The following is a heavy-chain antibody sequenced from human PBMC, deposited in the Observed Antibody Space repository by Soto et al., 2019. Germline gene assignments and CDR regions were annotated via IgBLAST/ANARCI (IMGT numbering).Heavy chain of an antibody. J-gene: IGHJ6*02. Sequence: SVKVSCKASGGTFSSYAISWVRQAPGQGLEWMGGIIPIFGTANYAQKFQGRVTITADESTSTAYMELSSLRSEDTAVYYCAEGIVVVPAAILVPYYYYGMDVWGQGTTVTVSS. CDR1: GGTFSSYA. V-gene: IGHV1-69*13. CDR3: AEGIVVVPAAILVPYYYYGMDV. D-gene: IGHD2-2*02. CDR2: IIPIFGTA.